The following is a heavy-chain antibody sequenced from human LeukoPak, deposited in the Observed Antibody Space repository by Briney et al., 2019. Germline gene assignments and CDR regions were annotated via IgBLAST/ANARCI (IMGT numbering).Heavy chain of an antibody. V-gene: IGHV4-4*02. D-gene: IGHD4/OR15-4a*01. CDR1: GDSISSSDW. J-gene: IGHJ4*02. Sequence: SETLSLTCAVSGDSISSSDWWSWVRQPPEKGLEWIGEIYHSGSTNYNPSLKSRVTISVDKSKNQFSLKLSSVTAADTAVYYCARDLTRSGYFDYWGQGTLVTVSS. CDR3: ARDLTRSGYFDY. CDR2: IYHSGST.